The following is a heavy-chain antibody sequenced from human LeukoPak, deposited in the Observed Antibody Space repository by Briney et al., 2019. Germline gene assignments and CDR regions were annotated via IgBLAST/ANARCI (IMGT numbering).Heavy chain of an antibody. V-gene: IGHV4-4*07. CDR2: IYTSGST. D-gene: IGHD3-10*01. Sequence: PSETLSLTCTVSGGSISSYYWSWIRQPAGKGLEWIGRIYTSGSTNYNPSLKSRVTMSVDTSKNQFSLKLSSVTAADTAVYYCARDLPTVRGLMGAFDIWGQGTMVTVSS. CDR3: ARDLPTVRGLMGAFDI. CDR1: GGSISSYY. J-gene: IGHJ3*02.